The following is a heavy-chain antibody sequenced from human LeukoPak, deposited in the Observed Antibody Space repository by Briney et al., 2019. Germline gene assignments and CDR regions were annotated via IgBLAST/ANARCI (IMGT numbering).Heavy chain of an antibody. Sequence: PGRSLRLSCAASGFTFSSYAMHWVRQAPGKGLEWVAVISYDGSNKYYADSVKGRFTIPRDNSKNTLYLQMNSLRAEDTAVYYCARVFGFGYSYYFDYWGQGTLVTVSS. D-gene: IGHD2-15*01. CDR1: GFTFSSYA. CDR3: ARVFGFGYSYYFDY. J-gene: IGHJ4*02. V-gene: IGHV3-30-3*01. CDR2: ISYDGSNK.